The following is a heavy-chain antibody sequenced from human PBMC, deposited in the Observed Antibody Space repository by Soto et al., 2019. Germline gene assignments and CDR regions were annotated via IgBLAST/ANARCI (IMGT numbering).Heavy chain of an antibody. CDR1: GYTFTSYA. J-gene: IGHJ3*02. CDR3: ARGGAYYYDSSGYDDAFDI. CDR2: INAGNGNT. Sequence: GASVKVSCKASGYTFTSYAMHCVRQAPGQRLEWMGWINAGNGNTKYSQRFQGRVTITRDTSASTAYMELSSLRSEDTAVYYCARGGAYYYDSSGYDDAFDIWGQGTMVTVSS. D-gene: IGHD3-22*01. V-gene: IGHV1-3*01.